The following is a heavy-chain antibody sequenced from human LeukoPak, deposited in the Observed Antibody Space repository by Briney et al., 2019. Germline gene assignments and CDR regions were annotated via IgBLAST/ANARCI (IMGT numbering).Heavy chain of an antibody. D-gene: IGHD3-3*01. Sequence: GESLRLSCAASGFTFSSYGMSWVRQAPGKGLEWVSAISGSGGSTYYADSVKGRFTISIDNSKNTLYLQMNSLRAEDTAVYYCASTRTFDYWGQGTLVTVSS. V-gene: IGHV3-23*01. CDR1: GFTFSSYG. CDR3: ASTRTFDY. CDR2: ISGSGGST. J-gene: IGHJ4*02.